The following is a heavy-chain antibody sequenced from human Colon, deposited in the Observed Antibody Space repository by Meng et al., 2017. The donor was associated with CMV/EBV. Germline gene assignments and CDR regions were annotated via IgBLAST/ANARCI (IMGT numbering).Heavy chain of an antibody. CDR3: AGVGVVVPGTTYGMDV. CDR1: GYSFTRFS. J-gene: IGHJ6*02. D-gene: IGHD3-3*01. V-gene: IGHV1-18*01. Sequence: ASVKVSCKASGYSFTRFSISWVRQAPGQGLEWMGWISPYNGDTNYAQKFQGRVTMSTDTSTSTTYMDLRSLTSDDTAVYYCAGVGVVVPGTTYGMDVWGQGTTVTVSS. CDR2: ISPYNGDT.